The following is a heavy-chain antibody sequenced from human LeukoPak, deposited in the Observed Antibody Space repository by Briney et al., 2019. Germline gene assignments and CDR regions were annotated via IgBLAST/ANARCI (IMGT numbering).Heavy chain of an antibody. J-gene: IGHJ6*02. CDR2: IDAAGRT. Sequence: SETLSLTCTVSGGSISSGGSIGSFYWTWIRQPAGKGLEWIGRIDAAGRTNYNPSFRGPVTISVDTSKNQFSLKLSSVTAADTAVYYWGGGGGGVVVPAAMVGDDYYYGMDVWGQGTTVTASS. V-gene: IGHV4-61*02. D-gene: IGHD2-2*01. CDR3: GGGGGGVVVPAAMVGDDYYYGMDV. CDR1: GGSISSGGSIGSFY.